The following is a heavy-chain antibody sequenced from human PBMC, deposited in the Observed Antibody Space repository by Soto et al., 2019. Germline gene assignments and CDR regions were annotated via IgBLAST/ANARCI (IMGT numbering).Heavy chain of an antibody. Sequence: DVQLLESGGGLVQPGRSLRLSCAASGFTFNNYAINWVRQSPGKGLEWVSVISGSAGSTYYADSVKGRFTITRDNSKNTLYLQMSSLRVEDTAVYYCAKAGGAAGTVDYFDYWGQGTLVTVSS. CDR2: ISGSAGST. D-gene: IGHD6-13*01. J-gene: IGHJ4*02. CDR1: GFTFNNYA. V-gene: IGHV3-23*01. CDR3: AKAGGAAGTVDYFDY.